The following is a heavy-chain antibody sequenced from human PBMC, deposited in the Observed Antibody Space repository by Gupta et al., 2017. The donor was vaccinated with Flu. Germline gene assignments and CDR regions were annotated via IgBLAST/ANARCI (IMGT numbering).Heavy chain of an antibody. V-gene: IGHV3-15*01. J-gene: IGHJ3*02. CDR1: GFTFSNAW. D-gene: IGHD2-15*01. Sequence: EVQLVESGGGLVKPGGSLRLSCAASGFTFSNAWMSWVRQAPGKGLEWVGRIKSKTDGGTTDYAAPVKGRFTISRDDSKNTLYLQMNSLKTEDTAVYYCTTVTEGGAKINDAFDIWGQGTMVTVSS. CDR3: TTVTEGGAKINDAFDI. CDR2: IKSKTDGGTT.